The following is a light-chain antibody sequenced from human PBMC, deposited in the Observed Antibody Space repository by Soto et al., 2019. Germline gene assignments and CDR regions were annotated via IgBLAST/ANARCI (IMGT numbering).Light chain of an antibody. Sequence: EIVLTQSPGTLSLSPGERATLSCRASQSVSSSYLAWYQQKPGQAPRLLIYGASSRATGIPDRFSGSGSGTDFTLTISRLEPEDFAVYYCQQYVRSSWTFGKGTNVDIK. V-gene: IGKV3-20*01. CDR3: QQYVRSSWT. J-gene: IGKJ1*01. CDR2: GAS. CDR1: QSVSSSY.